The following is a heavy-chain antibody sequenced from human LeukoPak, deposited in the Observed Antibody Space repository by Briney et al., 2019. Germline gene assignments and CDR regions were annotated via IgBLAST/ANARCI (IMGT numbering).Heavy chain of an antibody. CDR1: GGSISSSSYY. D-gene: IGHD6-19*01. J-gene: IGHJ4*02. V-gene: IGHV4-39*07. CDR3: ARARSSSGWYSPIDY. Sequence: SETLSLTCTVSGGSISSSSYYWGWIRQPPGKGLEWIGSIYHSGSTYYNPSLKSRVTISVDTSKNQFSLKLSSVTAADTAVYYCARARSSSGWYSPIDYWGQGTLVTVSS. CDR2: IYHSGST.